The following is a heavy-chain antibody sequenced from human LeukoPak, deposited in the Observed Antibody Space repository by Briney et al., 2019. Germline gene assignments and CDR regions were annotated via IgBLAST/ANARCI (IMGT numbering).Heavy chain of an antibody. D-gene: IGHD3-3*01. CDR3: ARGPYDFWSGYHPSYFDY. V-gene: IGHV3-30-3*01. J-gene: IGHJ4*02. CDR1: GFTFSSYA. CDR2: ISYDGSNK. Sequence: GGSLRLSCAASGFTFSSYAMHWVRQAPGKGLEWVAVISYDGSNKYYADSVKGRFTISRDNSKNTLYLQMNSLRAEDTAVYYCARGPYDFWSGYHPSYFDYWGQGTLVTVSS.